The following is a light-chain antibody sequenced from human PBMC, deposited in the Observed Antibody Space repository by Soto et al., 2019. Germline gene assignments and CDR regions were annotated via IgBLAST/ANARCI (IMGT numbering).Light chain of an antibody. CDR1: ESIRTW. J-gene: IGKJ1*01. V-gene: IGKV1-5*03. CDR3: QQYTSYPWT. Sequence: DIQMTQSPSTLSASVGDRVTITCRASESIRTWLAWYQHKPGKAPKLLIYKASSLESGVPSRFSGSGSGTEFTLTISSLQPDDFATYYCQQYTSYPWTFGQGTKVDIK. CDR2: KAS.